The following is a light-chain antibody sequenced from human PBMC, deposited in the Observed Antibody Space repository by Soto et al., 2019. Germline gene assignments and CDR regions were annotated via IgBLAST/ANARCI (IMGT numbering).Light chain of an antibody. CDR1: NSNLGAGYD. V-gene: IGLV1-40*01. CDR2: GNR. J-gene: IGLJ3*02. CDR3: CPYAGSYTSWV. Sequence: QSVLTQPPSVSGAPGQRVTISCTGNNSNLGAGYDVHWYQQLPGAAPKLVIFGNRNRPSGVPERFSGSKSGTSASLAITGLQAEDEADYYCCPYAGSYTSWVFGGGTKVTVL.